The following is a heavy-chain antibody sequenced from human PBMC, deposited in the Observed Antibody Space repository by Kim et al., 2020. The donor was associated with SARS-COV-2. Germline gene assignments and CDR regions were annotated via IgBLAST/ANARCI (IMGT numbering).Heavy chain of an antibody. V-gene: IGHV4-31*02. CDR3: ARLEDEWLVHDY. J-gene: IGHJ4*02. D-gene: IGHD6-19*01. Sequence: YYTPSLKSRVTISVDTSKNQFSLKLSSVTAADTAVYYCARLEDEWLVHDYWGQGTLVTVSS.